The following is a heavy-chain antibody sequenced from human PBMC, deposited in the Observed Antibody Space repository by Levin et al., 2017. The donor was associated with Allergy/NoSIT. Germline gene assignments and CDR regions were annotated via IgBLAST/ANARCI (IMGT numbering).Heavy chain of an antibody. V-gene: IGHV3-66*01. CDR3: AKGVRGFDY. CDR1: GFTVSSNY. Sequence: GESLKISCAASGFTVSSNYMNWVRQAPGKGLEWVSAIYSGGNTFYADSVKGRFAISRDNSKNSIYLQMNSLRAEDQAVYYCAKGVRGFDYWGQGTLVTVSS. CDR2: IYSGGNT. D-gene: IGHD3-10*01. J-gene: IGHJ4*02.